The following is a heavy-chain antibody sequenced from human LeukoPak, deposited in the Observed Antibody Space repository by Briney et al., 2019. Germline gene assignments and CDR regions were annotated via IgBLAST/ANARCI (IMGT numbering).Heavy chain of an antibody. Sequence: ALVKVSCKASGYTFTSYGISWVRQAPGQGLEWMGWISAYNGNTNYAQKLQGRVTMTTDTSTSTVYMELSSLRSEDTAVYYCARDRGSGWYYYYYGMDVWGQGTTVTVSS. J-gene: IGHJ6*02. CDR2: ISAYNGNT. CDR1: GYTFTSYG. V-gene: IGHV1-18*01. D-gene: IGHD6-19*01. CDR3: ARDRGSGWYYYYYGMDV.